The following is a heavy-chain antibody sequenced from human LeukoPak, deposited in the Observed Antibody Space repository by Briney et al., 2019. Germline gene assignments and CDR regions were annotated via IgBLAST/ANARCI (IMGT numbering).Heavy chain of an antibody. CDR2: VFYSGTT. V-gene: IGHV4-59*08. CDR3: ARLSTSSGWYKVDY. CDR1: GGSISSYY. D-gene: IGHD6-19*01. J-gene: IGHJ4*02. Sequence: SETLSLSCTVSGGSISSYYWSWIRQPPGKGLEWIGYVFYSGTTNYNPSLKSRVTISEDTSKNQFSLKLSSVTAADTAVYYCARLSTSSGWYKVDYWGQGTLVTVSS.